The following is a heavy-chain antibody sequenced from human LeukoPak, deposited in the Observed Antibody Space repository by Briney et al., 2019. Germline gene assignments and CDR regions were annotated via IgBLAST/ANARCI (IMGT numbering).Heavy chain of an antibody. CDR1: GFTFSNYD. CDR2: ISGSGDNT. D-gene: IGHD6-19*01. V-gene: IGHV3-23*01. CDR3: AKVVYSSGWPGWFDP. J-gene: IGHJ5*02. Sequence: GGSLRLSCAASGFTFSNYDMSWVRQAPGKGLEWVSTISGSGDNTYYADSVKGWFTISRDNSKNTLYLQMNSLRAEDTALYYCAKVVYSSGWPGWFDPWGQGTLVTVSS.